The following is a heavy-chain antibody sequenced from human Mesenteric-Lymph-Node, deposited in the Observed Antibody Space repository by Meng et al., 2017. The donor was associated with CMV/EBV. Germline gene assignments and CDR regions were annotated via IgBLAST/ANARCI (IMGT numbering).Heavy chain of an antibody. CDR2: ICSSSSYI. J-gene: IGHJ4*02. CDR1: GFTFSSYS. D-gene: IGHD4-11*01. V-gene: IGHV3-21*04. Sequence: GESLKISCAASGFTFSSYSMNWVRQAPGKGLEWASSICSSSSYIYYADSVKGRFTISRDNAKNSLYLQMNSLRAEDTAVYYCARAGNYSGISFYYWGQGTLVTVSS. CDR3: ARAGNYSGISFYY.